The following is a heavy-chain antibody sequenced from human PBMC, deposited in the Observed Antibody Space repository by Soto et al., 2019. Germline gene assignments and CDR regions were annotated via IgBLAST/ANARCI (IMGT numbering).Heavy chain of an antibody. Sequence: SETLSLTCTVSGGSLRNYYWAWIRQPPGKGLEWIGYIHYSGSTNNNPSLKSRVTISQDMSKNQFSLNLSAVTAADTAVYYCARGAGTFDLWGQGAQVTVSS. CDR2: IHYSGST. CDR3: ARGAGTFDL. J-gene: IGHJ4*02. V-gene: IGHV4-59*01. CDR1: GGSLRNYY. D-gene: IGHD1-1*01.